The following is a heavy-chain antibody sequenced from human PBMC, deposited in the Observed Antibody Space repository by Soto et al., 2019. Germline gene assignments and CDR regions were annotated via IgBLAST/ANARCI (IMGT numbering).Heavy chain of an antibody. CDR2: IISTGIST. V-gene: IGHV3-23*01. CDR1: GFSFSTFA. J-gene: IGHJ5*02. CDR3: AKGNYGDYGGFDP. D-gene: IGHD4-17*01. Sequence: EVQILESGGGLIQPGGSLRLSCAASGFSFSTFAMTWVRQAPGKGLEWVSTIISTGISTYYADSVKGRFTIARANSKNTLYLQMNSLRAEDSAVYDCAKGNYGDYGGFDPWGQGTLVTVSS.